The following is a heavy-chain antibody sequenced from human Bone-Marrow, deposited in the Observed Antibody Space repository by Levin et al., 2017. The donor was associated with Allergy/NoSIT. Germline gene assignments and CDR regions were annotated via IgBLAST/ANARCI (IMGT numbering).Heavy chain of an antibody. CDR3: ARIVSCSGGSCATYYYYGMDV. Sequence: SGPTLVKPTETLTLTCTVSGFSLSNARMGVSWIRQPPGKALEWLAHIFSNDEKSYSTSLKSRLTISKDTSKSQVVLTMTNMDPVDTATYYCARIVSCSGGSCATYYYYGMDVWGQGTTVTVSS. CDR1: GFSLSNARMG. CDR2: IFSNDEK. J-gene: IGHJ6*02. V-gene: IGHV2-26*01. D-gene: IGHD2-15*01.